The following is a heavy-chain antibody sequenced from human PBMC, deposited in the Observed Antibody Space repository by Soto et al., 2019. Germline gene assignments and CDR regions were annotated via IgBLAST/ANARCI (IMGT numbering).Heavy chain of an antibody. Sequence: GSLRLSCTASGFTSGFNFSRSAMSWVRHGPGKGLEWVSFISAGGGVTYYADSVKGRFTISRDNSKSTLYLQMYSLRADDTAVYYCASSEDSFNYYWGQGTLVTVSS. CDR3: ASSEDSFNYY. J-gene: IGHJ4*02. D-gene: IGHD2-15*01. CDR1: GFTSGFNFSRSA. V-gene: IGHV3-23*01. CDR2: ISAGGGVT.